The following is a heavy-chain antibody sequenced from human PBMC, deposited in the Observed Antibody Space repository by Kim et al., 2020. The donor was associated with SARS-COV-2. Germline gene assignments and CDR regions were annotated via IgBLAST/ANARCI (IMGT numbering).Heavy chain of an antibody. D-gene: IGHD3-9*01. CDR2: MYSSGNT. CDR3: ARLEYENLACHP. V-gene: IGHV4-39*01. Sequence: SETLSLTCRVSGGSITSNTYSWGWIRQPPGKGLEWIGNMYSSGNTYYNTSLKGRVTISIDTSKNEFSLNLSSVTAADTAVYYCARLEYENLACHPWGPGALVTVSS. J-gene: IGHJ5*02. CDR1: GGSITSNTYS.